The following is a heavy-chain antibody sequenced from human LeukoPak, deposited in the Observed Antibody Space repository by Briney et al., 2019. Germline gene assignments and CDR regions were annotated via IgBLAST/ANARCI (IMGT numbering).Heavy chain of an antibody. J-gene: IGHJ3*02. Sequence: GASVKVSCKASGNTFDTYAMNWVRQAPGQGLEWMGGIIPLFNTSTNAQKFQGRLTITTDESMNTAYMELSSLRSEDTAVYYCARQRIGVAPDAFDIWGQGTMVTVSS. V-gene: IGHV1-69*05. CDR3: ARQRIGVAPDAFDI. CDR1: GNTFDTYA. CDR2: IIPLFNTS. D-gene: IGHD3-3*01.